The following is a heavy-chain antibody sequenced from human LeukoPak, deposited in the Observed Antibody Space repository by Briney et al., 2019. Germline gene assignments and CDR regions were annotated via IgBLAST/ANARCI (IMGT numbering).Heavy chain of an antibody. CDR1: GGSISSSSYY. CDR2: IYYSGST. J-gene: IGHJ3*02. Sequence: PSETLSLTCTVPGGSISSSSYYWGWIRQPPGKGLEWIGSIYYSGSTYYNPSLKSRVTISVDTSKNQFSLKLSSVTAADTAVYYCARRFPLRYFDWPPGAFDIWGQGTMVTVPS. CDR3: ARRFPLRYFDWPPGAFDI. V-gene: IGHV4-39*01. D-gene: IGHD3-9*01.